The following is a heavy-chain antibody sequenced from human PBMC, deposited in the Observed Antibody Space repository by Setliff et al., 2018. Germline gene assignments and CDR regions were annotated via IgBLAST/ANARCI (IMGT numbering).Heavy chain of an antibody. J-gene: IGHJ6*02. CDR1: GFTFSSYE. Sequence: LRLSCAASGFTFSSYEMNWVRQAPGKGLEWVSYISSSGSTIFYADSVKGRFTISRDNAKKSLYLQMNSLRAEDTAVYYCARGDRWGYSYGPYYYGMDVWGQGTTVTVSS. V-gene: IGHV3-48*03. CDR3: ARGDRWGYSYGPYYYGMDV. D-gene: IGHD5-18*01. CDR2: ISSSGSTI.